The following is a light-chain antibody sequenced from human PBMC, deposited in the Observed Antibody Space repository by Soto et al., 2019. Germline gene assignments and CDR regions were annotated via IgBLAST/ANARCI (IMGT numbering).Light chain of an antibody. CDR2: GAS. Sequence: EIVLTQSPGTLSLSPGERATLSCRASQSVSSSYLAWYQQKPGQAPRLLIYGASSRATGVPDRFSGSGSETDFTLTISRLEPEDFAVYYCQQYVNSPPSFTFGPGTKVDIK. J-gene: IGKJ3*01. CDR3: QQYVNSPPSFT. CDR1: QSVSSSY. V-gene: IGKV3-20*01.